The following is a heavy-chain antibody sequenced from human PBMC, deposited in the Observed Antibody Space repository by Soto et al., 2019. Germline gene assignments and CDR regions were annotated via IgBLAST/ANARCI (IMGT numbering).Heavy chain of an antibody. CDR2: IKQDGSEK. CDR1: GFTFSSYW. Sequence: EVQLVESGGGLVQPGGSLRLSCAASGFTFSSYWMSWVRQAPGKGLEWVANIKQDGSEKYYVDSVKGRFTISRDNAKNSLYLQMNSLRAEDTAVYYCARVSSSGWQSFDYWGQGTLVTVSS. CDR3: ARVSSSGWQSFDY. J-gene: IGHJ4*02. D-gene: IGHD6-19*01. V-gene: IGHV3-7*01.